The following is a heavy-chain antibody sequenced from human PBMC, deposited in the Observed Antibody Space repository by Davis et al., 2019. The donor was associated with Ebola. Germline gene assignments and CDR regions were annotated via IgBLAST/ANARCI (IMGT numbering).Heavy chain of an antibody. J-gene: IGHJ4*02. CDR1: GGSISSYY. CDR2: IYYSGST. Sequence: PSETLSLTCTVSGGSISSYYWSWIRQPPGKGLEWIGYIYYSGSTNYNPSLKSRVTISVDTSKNQFSLKLSSVTAADTAVYYCASDGGNQVYFDYWGQGTLVTVSS. CDR3: ASDGGNQVYFDY. D-gene: IGHD4-23*01. V-gene: IGHV4-59*01.